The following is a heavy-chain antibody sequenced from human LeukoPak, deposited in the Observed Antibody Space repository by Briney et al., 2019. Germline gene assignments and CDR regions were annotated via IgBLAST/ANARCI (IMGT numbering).Heavy chain of an antibody. V-gene: IGHV3-23*01. Sequence: GGSLRLSCAASGFTFSSYAMSWVRQAPGKRLEWVSAISGSVGSTYYADSVKGRFTIYRDNSKNTLYLQMNSLRAEDTAVYYCAKPAEDAKVTDYWGQGTLVTVSS. CDR3: AKPAEDAKVTDY. CDR1: GFTFSSYA. J-gene: IGHJ4*02. D-gene: IGHD4-17*01. CDR2: ISGSVGST.